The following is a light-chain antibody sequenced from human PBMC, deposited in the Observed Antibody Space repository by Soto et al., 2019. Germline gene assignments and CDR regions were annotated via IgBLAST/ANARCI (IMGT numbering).Light chain of an antibody. J-gene: IGLJ2*01. V-gene: IGLV1-44*01. CDR1: SSNIGSNS. CDR3: ATWDDSLNGVV. Sequence: QSVLTQPPSASGTPGQRVTISCSGSSSNIGSNSVNWYQQLPGTAPKLLIYRNNQRPSGVPDRFSVSKSVTSASLAISGLQSEDEADYYCATWDDSLNGVVFGGGTKLTVL. CDR2: RNN.